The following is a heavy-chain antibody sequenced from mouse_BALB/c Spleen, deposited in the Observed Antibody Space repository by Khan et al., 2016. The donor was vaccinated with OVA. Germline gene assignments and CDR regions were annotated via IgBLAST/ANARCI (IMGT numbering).Heavy chain of an antibody. CDR1: GYSITSDYA. CDR3: ARYYDYDYFDY. CDR2: ISYSGST. V-gene: IGHV3-2*02. D-gene: IGHD2-4*01. J-gene: IGHJ2*01. Sequence: VQLKESGPGLVKPSQSLSLTCTVTGYSITSDYAWNWIRQFPGNKLEWMGYISYSGSTSYNPSLKSRISITRDTSKNQFFLQLNSVTTEDTATDYCARYYDYDYFDYWGQGTTLTVSS.